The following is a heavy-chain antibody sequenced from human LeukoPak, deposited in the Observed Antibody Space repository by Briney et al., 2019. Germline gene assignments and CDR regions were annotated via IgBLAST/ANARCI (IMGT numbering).Heavy chain of an antibody. V-gene: IGHV1-2*06. Sequence: ASVKVSCKASGYTFTGYYMHWVRQAPGQGLEWMGRINPNSGGTNYAQEFQGRVTMTRDTSISTAYMELSRLRSDDTAVYYCARVASYYGSGSYYNHNWGQGTLVTVSS. CDR2: INPNSGGT. CDR1: GYTFTGYY. J-gene: IGHJ4*02. CDR3: ARVASYYGSGSYYNHN. D-gene: IGHD3-10*01.